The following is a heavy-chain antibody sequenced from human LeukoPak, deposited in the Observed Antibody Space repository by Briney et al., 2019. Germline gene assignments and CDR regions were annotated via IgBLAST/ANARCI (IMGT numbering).Heavy chain of an antibody. CDR3: ARDGALDY. J-gene: IGHJ4*02. Sequence: ASVKVSCKASGGTFTDYYMHWVRQAPGQGLEWMGWINPNTGVTNRAQKFQGRVTMTRDTSITTAYMELTRLKSDDTAVYYCARDGALDYWGQGTLVTVSS. CDR2: INPNTGVT. D-gene: IGHD3-16*01. CDR1: GGTFTDYY. V-gene: IGHV1-2*02.